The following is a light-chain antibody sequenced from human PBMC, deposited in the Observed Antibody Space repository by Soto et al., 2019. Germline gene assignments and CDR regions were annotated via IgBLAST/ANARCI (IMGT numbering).Light chain of an antibody. V-gene: IGKV3-11*01. CDR1: QSISTY. CDR3: QQRSNWPLT. CDR2: DAS. Sequence: EIVLTQSPATLSLSPGERATLSCRASQSISTYLAWYQQKPGQAPGLLIYDASNRATGIPARLSGSGSGTDFTLTISSLEPEDFAIYYCQQRSNWPLTFGGGTKVEIK. J-gene: IGKJ4*01.